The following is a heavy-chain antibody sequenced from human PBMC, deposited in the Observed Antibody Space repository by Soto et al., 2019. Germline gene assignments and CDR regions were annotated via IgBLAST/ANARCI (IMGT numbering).Heavy chain of an antibody. CDR2: IFSTDEK. CDR3: ARIAYFYDSSGHYFDY. D-gene: IGHD3-22*01. J-gene: IGHJ4*02. Sequence: QVTLKESGPVLVKPTETLTLTCTVSGFSLSNGRVGVSWIRQPPGKALEWLAHIFSTDEKSYSTSLKSRLTIANDTSKSQVVLTMTNMDPVDTATYFCARIAYFYDSSGHYFDYWGQGTLVTVSS. V-gene: IGHV2-26*01. CDR1: GFSLSNGRVG.